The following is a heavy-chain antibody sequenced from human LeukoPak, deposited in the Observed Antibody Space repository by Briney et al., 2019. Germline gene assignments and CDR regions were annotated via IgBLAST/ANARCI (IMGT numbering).Heavy chain of an antibody. V-gene: IGHV3-30-3*01. CDR1: GFTFSSYA. CDR2: ISYDGNNK. CDR3: ARDLSSGYSGNYGAFEY. J-gene: IGHJ4*02. D-gene: IGHD1-26*01. Sequence: GALRLSCAASGFTFSSYAMHWVRQAPGKGLEWVAVISYDGNNKHYVDSVKGRFTISRDNSKNTVYLQMNSLRAEDTAVYYCARDLSSGYSGNYGAFEYWGQGTLVIVSS.